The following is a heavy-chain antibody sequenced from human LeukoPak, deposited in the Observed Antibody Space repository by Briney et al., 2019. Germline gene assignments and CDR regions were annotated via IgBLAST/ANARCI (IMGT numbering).Heavy chain of an antibody. CDR3: ARYGSGYDLIDY. V-gene: IGHV3-53*01. D-gene: IGHD5-12*01. Sequence: GGSLRLSCAASGFTVSSNYMSWVRQAPGKGLEWVSVIYSGGSTYYADSVKGRFTIFRDNAKNTLNLQMNSLRAEDTAVYCCARYGSGYDLIDYWGQGTLVTVSS. CDR1: GFTVSSNY. CDR2: IYSGGST. J-gene: IGHJ4*02.